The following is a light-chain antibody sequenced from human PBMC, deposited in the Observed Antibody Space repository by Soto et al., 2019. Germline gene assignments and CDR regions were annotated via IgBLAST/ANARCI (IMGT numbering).Light chain of an antibody. CDR3: QQYYSYPRT. CDR2: AAS. J-gene: IGKJ1*01. V-gene: IGKV1-8*01. CDR1: QGISSY. Sequence: AIRMTQSPSSFSASTGDRVTITCRASQGISSYLAWSQQKPGKAPKLLIYAASTLHSGVPSRFSGSGSGTDFTLTISCLQSEDFATYYGQQYYSYPRTFGQGTKVEIK.